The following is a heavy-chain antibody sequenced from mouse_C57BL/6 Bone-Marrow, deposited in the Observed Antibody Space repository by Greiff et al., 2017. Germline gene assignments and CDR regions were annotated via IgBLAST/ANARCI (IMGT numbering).Heavy chain of an antibody. Sequence: EVMLVESEGGLVQPGSSMKLSCTASGFTFSDYYMAWVRQVPEKGLEWVANINYDGSSTYYLDSLKSRFIISRDNAKNILYLQMSSLKSEDTATYYCARDRGLGPFDYWGQGTTLTVSS. V-gene: IGHV5-16*01. J-gene: IGHJ2*01. D-gene: IGHD4-1*01. CDR3: ARDRGLGPFDY. CDR1: GFTFSDYY. CDR2: INYDGSST.